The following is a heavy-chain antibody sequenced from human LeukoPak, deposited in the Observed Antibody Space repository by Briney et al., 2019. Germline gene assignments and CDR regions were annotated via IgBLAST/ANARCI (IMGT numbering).Heavy chain of an antibody. CDR1: GGSISSGGYY. D-gene: IGHD6-13*01. CDR3: ARGEAAAGSWFDY. J-gene: IGHJ4*02. V-gene: IGHV4-30-2*01. CDR2: IYHSGST. Sequence: SQTLSLTCTVSGGSISSGGYYWSWIRQPPGKGLEWIGYIYHSGSTYYNPSLKSRVTISVDRSKNQFSLKLSSVTAADTAVYYCARGEAAAGSWFDYWGQGTLVTVSS.